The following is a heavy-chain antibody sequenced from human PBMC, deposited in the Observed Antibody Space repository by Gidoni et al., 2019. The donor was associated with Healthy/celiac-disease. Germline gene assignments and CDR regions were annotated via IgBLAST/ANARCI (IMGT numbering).Heavy chain of an antibody. Sequence: EVQLVESGGGLVQPGGSLRLSCAASGFTVSSNYMSWVRQAPGKGLEWVSVIYSGGSTYYADSVKGRFTISRDNFKNTLYLQMNSLRAEDTAVYYCASSDEADGGSYYHPLDYWGQGTLVTVSS. D-gene: IGHD1-26*01. J-gene: IGHJ4*02. CDR1: GFTVSSNY. CDR2: IYSGGST. V-gene: IGHV3-66*01. CDR3: ASSDEADGGSYYHPLDY.